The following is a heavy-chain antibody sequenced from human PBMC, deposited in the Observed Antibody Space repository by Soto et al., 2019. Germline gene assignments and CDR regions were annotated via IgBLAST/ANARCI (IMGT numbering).Heavy chain of an antibody. CDR1: GFSFRTSG. CDR3: AKLLVLEGEVQDFDY. V-gene: IGHV3-30*18. Sequence: PGGSLRLSCAVSGFSFRTSGMHWVRQAPGKGLEWVAVIPYDGSHQYYADSVKGRFTISRDNSKNTLYLQMNSLRPEDTAVYYCAKLLVLEGEVQDFDYWGQGALVTVSS. CDR2: IPYDGSHQ. D-gene: IGHD3-3*01. J-gene: IGHJ4*02.